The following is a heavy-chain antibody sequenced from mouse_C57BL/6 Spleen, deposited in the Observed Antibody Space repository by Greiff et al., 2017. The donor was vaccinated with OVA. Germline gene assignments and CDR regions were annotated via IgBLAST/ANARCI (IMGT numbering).Heavy chain of an antibody. D-gene: IGHD1-1*01. CDR2: IWTGGGT. CDR1: GFSLTSYA. V-gene: IGHV2-9-1*01. Sequence: VKLMESGPGLVAPSQSLSITCTVSGFSLTSYAISWVRQPPGKGLEWLGVIWTGGGTNYNSALKSRLSISKDNSKSQVFLKMNSLQTDDTARYYCARNKFITTVVASYYYAMDYWGQGTSVTVSS. J-gene: IGHJ4*01. CDR3: ARNKFITTVVASYYYAMDY.